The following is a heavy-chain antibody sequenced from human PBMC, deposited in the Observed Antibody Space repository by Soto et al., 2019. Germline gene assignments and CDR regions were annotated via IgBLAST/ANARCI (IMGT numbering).Heavy chain of an antibody. CDR3: ARDTLGAMVDFDI. V-gene: IGHV3-21*01. J-gene: IGHJ3*02. D-gene: IGHD5-18*01. CDR2: ISSSSSYI. Sequence: PGGSLRLSCAASGFTFSSYSMNWVRQAPGKGLEWVSSISSSSSYIYYADSVKGRFTISRDNAKNSLYLQMNSLRAEDTAVYYCARDTLGAMVDFDIWGQGTMVTVSS. CDR1: GFTFSSYS.